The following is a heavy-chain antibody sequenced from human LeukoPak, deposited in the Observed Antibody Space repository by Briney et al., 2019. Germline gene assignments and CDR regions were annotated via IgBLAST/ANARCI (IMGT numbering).Heavy chain of an antibody. Sequence: GASVRDSFKTSGYTFTSYHINWVRQATGQGLEWMGWMNPYSGDRGYAQNFQGRVSITSDASIGTAYMELSSLRSDDTAVYFCARTTSLTASGYDYWGQGTLVTVSS. CDR2: MNPYSGDR. J-gene: IGHJ4*02. V-gene: IGHV1-8*03. CDR3: ARTTSLTASGYDY. CDR1: GYTFTSYH. D-gene: IGHD2-21*02.